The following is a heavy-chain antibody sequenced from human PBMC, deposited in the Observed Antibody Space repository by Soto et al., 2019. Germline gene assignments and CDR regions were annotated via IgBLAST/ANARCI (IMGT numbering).Heavy chain of an antibody. CDR2: IIPIFGTA. J-gene: IGHJ6*02. CDR3: ARGEDDILTGYFYYYGMDV. V-gene: IGHV1-69*06. Sequence: QVQLVQSGAEVKKPGSSVKVSCKASGGTFSSYAISWVRQAPGQGLEWMGGIIPIFGTANYAQKFQGRVTITADKSTSTAYMELSSLRSEDTAVYYCARGEDDILTGYFYYYGMDVWGQGTTVTVSS. CDR1: GGTFSSYA. D-gene: IGHD3-9*01.